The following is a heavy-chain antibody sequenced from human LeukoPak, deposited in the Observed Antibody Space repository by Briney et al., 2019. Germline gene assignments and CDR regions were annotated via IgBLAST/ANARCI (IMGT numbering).Heavy chain of an antibody. Sequence: PGGSLRLSCAASGFTFSSYSMNWVRQAPGKGLEWVSSISSSSSYIYYADSVKGRFTISRDNAKNSLYLQMNSLRAEDTAVYYCARDIVVVPAASDYWGQGTLVTVSS. D-gene: IGHD2-2*01. CDR2: ISSSSSYI. V-gene: IGHV3-21*01. CDR1: GFTFSSYS. J-gene: IGHJ4*02. CDR3: ARDIVVVPAASDY.